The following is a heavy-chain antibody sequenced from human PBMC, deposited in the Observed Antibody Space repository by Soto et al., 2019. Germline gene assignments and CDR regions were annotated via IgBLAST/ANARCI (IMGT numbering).Heavy chain of an antibody. Sequence: QVQLQESGPGLVKPSQTLSLTCTVSGVSISSGDYSWSWIRQHPGKGLEWIGYIYFSGSTYYNPSLKSRVTISVDTSKNQFSLKLSSVTAADTAVYYCARDPGYYDSSGYRYNWFDPWGQGTLVTVSS. J-gene: IGHJ5*02. V-gene: IGHV4-31*03. CDR1: GVSISSGDYS. CDR3: ARDPGYYDSSGYRYNWFDP. D-gene: IGHD3-22*01. CDR2: IYFSGST.